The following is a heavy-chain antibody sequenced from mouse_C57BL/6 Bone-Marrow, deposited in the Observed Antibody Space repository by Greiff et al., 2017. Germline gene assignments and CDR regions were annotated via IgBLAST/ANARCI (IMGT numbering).Heavy chain of an antibody. V-gene: IGHV14-4*01. J-gene: IGHJ3*01. CDR3: TTLITTEEGFAY. CDR2: IDPENGDT. CDR1: GFNITDDK. Sequence: VQLQQSGAELVRPGASVKLSCTASGFNITDDKMHWMKQRPEQGLEWIGWIDPENGDTEYASKFQGKATITADTSSNTAYLQLSSLTSEDTAVYYCTTLITTEEGFAYWGQGTLVTVSA. D-gene: IGHD1-1*01.